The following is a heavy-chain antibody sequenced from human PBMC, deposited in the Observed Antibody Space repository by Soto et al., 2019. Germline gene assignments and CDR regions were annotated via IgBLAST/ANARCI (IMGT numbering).Heavy chain of an antibody. J-gene: IGHJ6*03. Sequence: PGGSLRLSCAASGFTFSSYAMSWVRQAPGKGLEWVSAISGSVGSTYYADSVKGRFPISRDNSKNPLYLQINSLRAEDTAVYYCAKDAPSYDILTGSITYYYYYMDVWGKGTTVTVSS. CDR1: GFTFSSYA. D-gene: IGHD3-9*01. V-gene: IGHV3-23*01. CDR2: ISGSVGST. CDR3: AKDAPSYDILTGSITYYYYYMDV.